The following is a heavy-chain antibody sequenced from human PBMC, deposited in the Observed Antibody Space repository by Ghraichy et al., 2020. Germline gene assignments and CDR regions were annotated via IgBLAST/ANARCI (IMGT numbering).Heavy chain of an antibody. CDR1: GGSISSGGYY. Sequence: SETLSLTCTVSGGSISSGGYYWSWIRQHPGKGLEWIGYIYYSGSTYYNPSLKSRVTISVDTSKNQFSLKLSSVTAADTAVYYCARASLPGYCSSTSCYSLDYWGQGTLVTVSS. V-gene: IGHV4-31*03. CDR3: ARASLPGYCSSTSCYSLDY. J-gene: IGHJ4*02. D-gene: IGHD2-2*01. CDR2: IYYSGST.